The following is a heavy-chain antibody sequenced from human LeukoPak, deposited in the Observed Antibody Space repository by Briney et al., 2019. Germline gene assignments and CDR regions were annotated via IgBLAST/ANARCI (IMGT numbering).Heavy chain of an antibody. Sequence: GGSLRLSCAASGFTFSSYAMSWVRQAPGKGLEWVSAISGSGGSTYYADSVKGRFTISRDNSKNTLYLQMNSLRAEDTAVYYCAKVSYSTYYYDSSGPDYWGQGTLVTVSS. CDR3: AKVSYSTYYYDSSGPDY. V-gene: IGHV3-23*01. D-gene: IGHD3-22*01. J-gene: IGHJ4*02. CDR2: ISGSGGST. CDR1: GFTFSSYA.